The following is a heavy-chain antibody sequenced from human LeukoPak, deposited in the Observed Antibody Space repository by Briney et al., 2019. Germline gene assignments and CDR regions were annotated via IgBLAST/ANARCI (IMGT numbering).Heavy chain of an antibody. V-gene: IGHV4-59*08. Sequence: SETLSLTCTVSGGSISSYYWSWIRQPPGKGLEWIGYIYYSGSTNYNPSLKSRVTISVDTSKNQFSLKLSSVTAADTAVYYCASGAGGSGSYLGWVYWGQGTLVTVSS. D-gene: IGHD3-10*01. J-gene: IGHJ4*02. CDR1: GGSISSYY. CDR2: IYYSGST. CDR3: ASGAGGSGSYLGWVY.